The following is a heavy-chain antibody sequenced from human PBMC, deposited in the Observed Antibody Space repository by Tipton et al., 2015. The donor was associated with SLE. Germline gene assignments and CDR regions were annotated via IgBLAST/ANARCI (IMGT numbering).Heavy chain of an antibody. CDR2: INANGYT. D-gene: IGHD4/OR15-4a*01. CDR1: GGSINSFY. V-gene: IGHV4-59*01. J-gene: IGHJ3*02. CDR3: ARGGRRVLTTPSDAFDI. Sequence: TLSLTCTVSGGSINSFYWSWIRQPPGKGLEWIGYINANGYTTYNPSLKSRVTMSLDTSKNQFSLRLSSVTAADTTVYYCARGGRRVLTTPSDAFDIWGQGTMVTVSA.